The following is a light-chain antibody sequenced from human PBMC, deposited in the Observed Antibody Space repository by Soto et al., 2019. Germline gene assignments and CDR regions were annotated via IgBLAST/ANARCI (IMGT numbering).Light chain of an antibody. CDR1: QSVRSNS. CDR2: GAS. V-gene: IGKV3-20*01. CDR3: QQYGTSPLT. Sequence: EIVLTQSPRTLSLSPGESATLSCTASQSVRSNSLAWYQQKPGQAPRLLMFGASGRATGTPPRFSGRGSGTDFPLTISRLEPEDCVVYYCQQYGTSPLTVGGGTKVDI. J-gene: IGKJ4*01.